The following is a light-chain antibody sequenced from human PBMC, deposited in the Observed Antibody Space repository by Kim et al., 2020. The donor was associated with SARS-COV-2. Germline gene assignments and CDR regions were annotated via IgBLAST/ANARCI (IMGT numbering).Light chain of an antibody. CDR1: SSDVGAYNY. V-gene: IGLV2-11*01. CDR2: DVN. CDR3: CSYAGGFSFE. J-gene: IGLJ3*02. Sequence: QSALTQPRSVSGSPGQSVTISCTGTSSDVGAYNYVSWYQQHPGKAPKLMIYDVNERPSGVPDRFSGSKSGNTASLTISGLQAEDEAHYYCCSYAGGFSFEFGGGTQLTVL.